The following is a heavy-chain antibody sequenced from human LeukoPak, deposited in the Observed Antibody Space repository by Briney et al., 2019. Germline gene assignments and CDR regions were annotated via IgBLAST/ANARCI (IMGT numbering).Heavy chain of an antibody. J-gene: IGHJ4*02. Sequence: GGSLRLSCAASGFTFSNYAMSLVRPAPGKGPEWDSIIGGSGDNTHYADSVKSRFTISRDNYKNTLYLQMNTLRAEDTAIYHCARRGWLVNFDYWGQGTLVTVSS. CDR3: ARRGWLVNFDY. CDR2: IGGSGDNT. CDR1: GFTFSNYA. D-gene: IGHD6-19*01. V-gene: IGHV3-23*01.